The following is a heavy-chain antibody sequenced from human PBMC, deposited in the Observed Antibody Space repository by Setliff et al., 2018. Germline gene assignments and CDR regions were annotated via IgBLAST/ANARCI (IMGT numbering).Heavy chain of an antibody. D-gene: IGHD6-19*01. CDR3: SRAVDGRTWFDP. Sequence: GGSLRLSCAASGFTFSGSAMHWVRQASGKGLEWVGRIRSKTSGFATAYSASVKGRFTISRDDSMNTAYLQMDSLRTEDTAVYYCSRAVDGRTWFDPWGQGALVTGS. CDR1: GFTFSGSA. J-gene: IGHJ5*02. V-gene: IGHV3-73*01. CDR2: IRSKTSGFAT.